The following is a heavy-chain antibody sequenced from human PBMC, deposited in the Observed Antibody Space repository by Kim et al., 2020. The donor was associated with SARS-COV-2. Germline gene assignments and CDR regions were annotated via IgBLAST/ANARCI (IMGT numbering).Heavy chain of an antibody. CDR1: GFTFSRRA. J-gene: IGHJ4*02. V-gene: IGHV3-23*05. D-gene: IGHD3-22*01. CDR2: VNTTNNP. CDR3: SKNHPSSVWPPFDS. Sequence: GGSLRLSCAASGFTFSRRAMSWVRQVPGKGLEWIASVNTTNNPSYADSVKGRFTVSSDITKDTLYLQLNTLRADDTALYYCSKNHPSSVWPPFDSWGQGT.